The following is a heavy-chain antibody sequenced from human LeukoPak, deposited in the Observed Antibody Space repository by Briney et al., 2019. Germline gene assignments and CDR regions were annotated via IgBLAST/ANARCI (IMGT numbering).Heavy chain of an antibody. CDR2: IYYSGST. J-gene: IGHJ1*01. D-gene: IGHD1-26*01. CDR3: ARREISGSYSV. CDR1: GGSISSYY. V-gene: IGHV4-59*08. Sequence: SETLSLTCTVSGGSISSYYWSWIRQPPGKGLEWIGYIYYSGSTNYNPSLKSRVTISVDTSKNQFSLKLSSVTAADTAVYYCARREISGSYSVWGQGTLVTVSS.